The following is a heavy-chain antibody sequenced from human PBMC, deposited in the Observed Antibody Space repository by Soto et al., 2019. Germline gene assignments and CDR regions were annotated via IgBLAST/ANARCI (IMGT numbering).Heavy chain of an antibody. J-gene: IGHJ6*02. CDR2: IIPIFGTA. V-gene: IGHV1-69*13. CDR1: GGTFSSYA. Sequence: SVKVSCNASGGTFSSYAISWVLQAPVQGREWMGGIIPIFGTANYAQKFQGRVTITADESTSTAYMELSSLRSEDTAVYYCARDQSKYYYYYYGMDVWGQGTTVTVSS. CDR3: ARDQSKYYYYYYGMDV.